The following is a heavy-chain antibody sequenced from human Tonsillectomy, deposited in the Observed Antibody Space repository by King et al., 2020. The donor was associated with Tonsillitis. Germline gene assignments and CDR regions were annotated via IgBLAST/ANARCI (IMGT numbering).Heavy chain of an antibody. CDR1: GGSISSYY. CDR3: ARDLYYYDSSGYQNWFDP. CDR2: IFTSGST. J-gene: IGHJ5*02. Sequence: QLQESGPGLVKPSETLSLTCTVPGGSISSYYWSWIRQPAGKGLEWIGRIFTSGSTNYNPSLKSRVTMSVDTSKNQFSLKLSSVTAADTAVYYCARDLYYYDSSGYQNWFDPWGQGTLVTVSS. V-gene: IGHV4-4*07. D-gene: IGHD3-22*01.